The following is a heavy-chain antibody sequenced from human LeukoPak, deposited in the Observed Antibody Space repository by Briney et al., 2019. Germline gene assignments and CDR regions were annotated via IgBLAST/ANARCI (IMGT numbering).Heavy chain of an antibody. D-gene: IGHD6-19*01. CDR3: ATAVNSAGSGWYWFDP. CDR2: FDPEDGET. J-gene: IGHJ5*02. CDR1: GYTLTELS. V-gene: IGHV1-24*01. Sequence: ASMKVSCKVSGYTLTELSMHWVRQAPGKGLEWMGGFDPEDGETIYAQKFQGRVTMTEDTSTDTAYMELSSLRSEDTAVYYCATAVNSAGSGWYWFDPWGQGTLATVSS.